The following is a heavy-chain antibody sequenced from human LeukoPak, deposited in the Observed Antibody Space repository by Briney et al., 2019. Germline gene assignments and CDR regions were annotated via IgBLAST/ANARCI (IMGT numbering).Heavy chain of an antibody. D-gene: IGHD6-25*01. CDR2: IYYSGST. CDR3: ARHIVAIPAGGGFGP. CDR1: GGSFSGYY. Sequence: PSETLSLTCAVYGGSFSGYYWSWIRQPPGKGLEWIGYIYYSGSTNYNPSLKSRVTISVDTSKNQFSLKLSSVTAADTAVYYCARHIVAIPAGGGFGPWGQGTLVTVSS. J-gene: IGHJ5*02. V-gene: IGHV4-59*08.